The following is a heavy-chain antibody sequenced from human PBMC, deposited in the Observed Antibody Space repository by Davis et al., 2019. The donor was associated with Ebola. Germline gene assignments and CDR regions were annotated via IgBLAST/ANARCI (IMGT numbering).Heavy chain of an antibody. D-gene: IGHD1-20*01. CDR3: AKAGYNWNPGAFDI. CDR2: ISYDGSNK. J-gene: IGHJ3*02. V-gene: IGHV3-30*18. CDR1: GFTFSSYG. Sequence: GGPLRPPCAAPGFTFSSYGMHWFRQPPGKGLEWVPVISYDGSNKYYADSVKGRFTISRDNSKNTLYLQMNSLRAEDTAVYYCAKAGYNWNPGAFDIWGQGTMVTVSS.